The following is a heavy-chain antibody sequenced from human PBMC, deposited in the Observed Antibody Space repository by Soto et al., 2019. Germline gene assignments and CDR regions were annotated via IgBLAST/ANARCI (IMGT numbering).Heavy chain of an antibody. CDR2: ISSSSDNI. V-gene: IGHV3-48*02. J-gene: IGHJ4*02. D-gene: IGHD2-21*02. CDR1: GFRFSDHS. CDR3: ARLPKGSLVTA. Sequence: GGSLRLSCVASGFRFSDHSMTWVRQSPGKGLQWIAYISSSSDNIYYAESVRGRFTVSRNNAKNALFLEMNSLRDDDTATYYCARLPKGSLVTAWGQGTRVTVSS.